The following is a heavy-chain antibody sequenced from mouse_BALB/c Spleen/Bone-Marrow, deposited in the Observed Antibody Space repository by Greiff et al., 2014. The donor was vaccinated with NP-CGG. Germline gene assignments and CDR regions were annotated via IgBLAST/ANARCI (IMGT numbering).Heavy chain of an antibody. CDR1: GYTFTSYW. J-gene: IGHJ3*01. CDR3: ARRLNWDWFAY. V-gene: IGHV1-7*01. Sequence: VKLVESGAELAKPGASVKMSCKASGYTFTSYWMHWVKQRPGQGLEWIGYINPSTGYTDYNQKFKDRATLTADKYSSTAYMQLSSLTSEDSAVYYCARRLNWDWFAYWGQGTLVTVSA. D-gene: IGHD4-1*01. CDR2: INPSTGYT.